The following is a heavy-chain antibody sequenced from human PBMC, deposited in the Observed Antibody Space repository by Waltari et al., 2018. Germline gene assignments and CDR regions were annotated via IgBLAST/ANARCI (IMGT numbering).Heavy chain of an antibody. J-gene: IGHJ4*02. CDR3: AAGIAVAGTPFDY. D-gene: IGHD6-19*01. V-gene: IGHV4-59*01. Sequence: QVQLQASGPGLVKPSETLSLTCTVSGGSISSYYWSWIRQPPGKGLEWIGYIYYSGSTNYNPSLKSRVTISVDTSKNQFSLKLSSVTAADTAVYYCAAGIAVAGTPFDYWGQGTLVTVSS. CDR2: IYYSGST. CDR1: GGSISSYY.